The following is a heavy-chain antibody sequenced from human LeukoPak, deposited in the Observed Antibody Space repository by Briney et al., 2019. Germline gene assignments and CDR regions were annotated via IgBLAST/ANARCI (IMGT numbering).Heavy chain of an antibody. Sequence: SETLSLTCAVYGGSFSGYYWSWIRQPPGKGLEWIGEINHGGSTNYNPSLKSRVTISVDTSKNQFSLKLSSVTAADTAVYYCARGFPTVTNWGQGTLVTVSS. CDR3: ARGFPTVTN. J-gene: IGHJ4*02. V-gene: IGHV4-34*01. CDR2: INHGGST. CDR1: GGSFSGYY. D-gene: IGHD4-17*01.